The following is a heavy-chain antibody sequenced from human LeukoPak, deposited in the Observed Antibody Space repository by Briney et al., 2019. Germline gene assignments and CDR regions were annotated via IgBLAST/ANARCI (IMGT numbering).Heavy chain of an antibody. Sequence: GGSLRLSCAASGFTFSTYSMIWVRQAPGKGLEWVSYISSTSRTMYYADSVKGRFTISRDNAKNSLYLQMNSLKTEDTAVYYCLIQLWRDDAFDIWGQGTMVTVSS. V-gene: IGHV3-48*01. CDR2: ISSTSRTM. D-gene: IGHD5-18*01. CDR1: GFTFSTYS. J-gene: IGHJ3*02. CDR3: LIQLWRDDAFDI.